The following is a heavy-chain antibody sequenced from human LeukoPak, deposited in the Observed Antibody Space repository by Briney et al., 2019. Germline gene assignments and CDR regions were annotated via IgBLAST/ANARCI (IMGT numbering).Heavy chain of an antibody. CDR1: GFTFSSDA. D-gene: IGHD4/OR15-4a*01. J-gene: IGHJ4*02. V-gene: IGHV3-23*01. CDR3: AKGTMHDS. Sequence: GGSLRLSCAASGFTFSSDAMNWVRQAPGKGLEWVSGIGDTGGNPYYVDSVKGRFTISRDNSKNKLDLQMNSLRAEDTAVYYCAKGTMHDSWGQGTLVTVS. CDR2: IGDTGGNP.